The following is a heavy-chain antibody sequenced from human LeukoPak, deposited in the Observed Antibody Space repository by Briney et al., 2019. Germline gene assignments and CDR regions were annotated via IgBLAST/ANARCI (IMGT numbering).Heavy chain of an antibody. Sequence: SETLSLTCTVSGGSISSHYWCWIRQPPGKGLEWIGYIYYSGSTNYNPSLKSRVTISVDTSKNQFSLKLSSVTAADTAVYYCARHYDTSGYWYYFDYWGQGTLVTVPS. CDR3: ARHYDTSGYWYYFDY. CDR1: GGSISSHY. CDR2: IYYSGST. J-gene: IGHJ4*02. V-gene: IGHV4-59*08. D-gene: IGHD3-22*01.